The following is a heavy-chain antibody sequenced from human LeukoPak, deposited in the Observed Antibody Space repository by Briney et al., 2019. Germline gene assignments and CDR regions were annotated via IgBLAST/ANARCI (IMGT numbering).Heavy chain of an antibody. Sequence: SETLSLTCTVSGGSISSSSYYWGWIRQPPGKGLEWIGSIYYSGSTYYNPSLKSRVTISVDTSKNQFSLKLSSVTAADTAVYYCARDRDWTGHYFDYWGQGTLVTVSS. J-gene: IGHJ4*02. D-gene: IGHD2-21*02. CDR1: GGSISSSSYY. CDR3: ARDRDWTGHYFDY. V-gene: IGHV4-39*07. CDR2: IYYSGST.